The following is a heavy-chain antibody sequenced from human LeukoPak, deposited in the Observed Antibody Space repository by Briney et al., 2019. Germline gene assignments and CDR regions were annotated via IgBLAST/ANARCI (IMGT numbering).Heavy chain of an antibody. D-gene: IGHD3-22*01. CDR3: VTYYFDSSGPKKNY. V-gene: IGHV4-34*01. Sequence: PSETLSLTCAVYGGSFSGYYWSWVRQPPGKGLEWIGEINHSGSTNYNPSLKSRVTISVDTSKKQFSLKLSSVTAADTAVYYCVTYYFDSSGPKKNYWGQGTLVTVSS. CDR2: INHSGST. CDR1: GGSFSGYY. J-gene: IGHJ4*02.